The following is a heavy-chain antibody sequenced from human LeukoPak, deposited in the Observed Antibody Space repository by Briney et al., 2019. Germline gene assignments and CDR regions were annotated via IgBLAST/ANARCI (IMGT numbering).Heavy chain of an antibody. D-gene: IGHD3-16*01. Sequence: GGSLRLSCAASGFTFGSYAMTWVRQAPGKGLEWVAFIRYDGSNKYYADSVKGRFTISRDNSKNTLYLQMNSLRAEDTAVYYCAKGVAGWGKNYFDHWGQGTLVTVSS. CDR1: GFTFGSYA. CDR2: IRYDGSNK. V-gene: IGHV3-30*02. CDR3: AKGVAGWGKNYFDH. J-gene: IGHJ4*02.